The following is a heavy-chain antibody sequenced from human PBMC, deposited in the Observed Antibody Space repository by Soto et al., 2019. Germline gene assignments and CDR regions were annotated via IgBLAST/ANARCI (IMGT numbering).Heavy chain of an antibody. CDR2: IYPGDSDT. V-gene: IGHV5-51*01. CDR1: GYSFTSYW. D-gene: IGHD6-6*01. Sequence: GESLKISCKGCGYSFTSYWIGWVRQLPGKGLEWMGIIYPGDSDTRYSPSFQGQVTISADKSISTAYLQWSSPKASDTAMYYCARSRIAAKYYFDYWGQGTLVTVSS. CDR3: ARSRIAAKYYFDY. J-gene: IGHJ4*02.